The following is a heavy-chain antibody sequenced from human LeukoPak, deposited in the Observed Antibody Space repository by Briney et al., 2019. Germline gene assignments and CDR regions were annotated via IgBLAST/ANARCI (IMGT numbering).Heavy chain of an antibody. CDR1: GGSISSSSYY. CDR2: IYYSGST. V-gene: IGHV4-39*01. D-gene: IGHD3-3*01. J-gene: IGHJ6*04. CDR3: ARLVGVVSLLDV. Sequence: PSETLSLTCTVSGGSISSSSYYWGWIRQPPGKGLEWIGSIYYSGSTYYNPSLKSRVTISVDTSKNQFSLKLSSVTAADTAVYYCARLVGVVSLLDVWGKGTAVTVSS.